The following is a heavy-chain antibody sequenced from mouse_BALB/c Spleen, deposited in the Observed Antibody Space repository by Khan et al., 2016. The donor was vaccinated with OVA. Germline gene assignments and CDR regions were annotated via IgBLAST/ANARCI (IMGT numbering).Heavy chain of an antibody. J-gene: IGHJ3*01. CDR1: GYSITSGYY. CDR3: ARGGRCFDY. Sequence: EVELVESGPGLVKPSQSLSLTCSVTGYSITSGYYWNWIRQFPGNTLEWMGYINYGGNNNYNPSLKNRISITRDTSKNQFFLRLNSVTAEDSATYYCARGGRCFDYWGQGTLVTVSA. V-gene: IGHV3-6*02. CDR2: INYGGNN.